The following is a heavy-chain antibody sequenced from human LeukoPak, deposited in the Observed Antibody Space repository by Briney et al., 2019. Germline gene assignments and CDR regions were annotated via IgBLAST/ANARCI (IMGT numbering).Heavy chain of an antibody. CDR3: ATSIAARRDY. D-gene: IGHD6-6*01. V-gene: IGHV3-21*01. CDR1: GFTFSSYS. CDR2: ISSSSSYI. Sequence: PGGSLRLSCAASGFTFSSYSMNWVRQAPGKGLEWVSSISSSSSYIYYADSVKGRFTISRDNARNSLYLQMNSLRAEDTAVYYCATSIAARRDYWGQGTLVTVSS. J-gene: IGHJ4*02.